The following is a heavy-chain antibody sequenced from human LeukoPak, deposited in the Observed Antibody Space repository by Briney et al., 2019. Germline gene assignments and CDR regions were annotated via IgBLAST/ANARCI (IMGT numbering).Heavy chain of an antibody. CDR2: ISAYNGNT. CDR1: GYTFTSYG. V-gene: IGHV1-18*01. D-gene: IGHD2-2*01. Sequence: GASVKVSCKASGYTFTSYGISWVRRAPGQGLEWMGWISAYNGNTNYAQKLQGRVAMTTDTSTSTAYMELRSLRSDDTAVYYCARDTDCSSTSCYYYFDYWGQGTLVTVSS. CDR3: ARDTDCSSTSCYYYFDY. J-gene: IGHJ4*02.